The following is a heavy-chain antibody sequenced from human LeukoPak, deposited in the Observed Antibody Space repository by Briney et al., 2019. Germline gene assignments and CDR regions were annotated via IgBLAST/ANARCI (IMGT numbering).Heavy chain of an antibody. V-gene: IGHV1-2*02. J-gene: IGHJ4*02. CDR2: INPNSGGT. Sequence: APVKVSCKTSGYTFTGYYMHWVRQAPGQGLEWMGWINPNSGGTNYAQKFQGRVTMTRDTSISTAYMELSRLRSDDTAVYYCARSKYSGFYYFDYWGQGTLVTVSS. D-gene: IGHD5-12*01. CDR3: ARSKYSGFYYFDY. CDR1: GYTFTGYY.